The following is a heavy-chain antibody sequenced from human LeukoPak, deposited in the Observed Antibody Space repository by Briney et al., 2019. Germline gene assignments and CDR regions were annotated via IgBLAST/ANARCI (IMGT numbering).Heavy chain of an antibody. CDR2: IYYSGST. CDR3: ARGYCSGASCFEFDY. Sequence: SETLSLICTVSGGSISSYYWSWIRQPPGKGLEWIGYIYYSGSTNYNPSLKSRVTISVDTSKNQFSLKLSSVTAADTAVYYCARGYCSGASCFEFDYWGQGTLVTVSS. D-gene: IGHD2-15*01. V-gene: IGHV4-59*08. J-gene: IGHJ4*02. CDR1: GGSISSYY.